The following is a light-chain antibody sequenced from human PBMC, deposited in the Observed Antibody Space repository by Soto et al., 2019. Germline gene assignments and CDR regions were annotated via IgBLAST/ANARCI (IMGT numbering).Light chain of an antibody. Sequence: EIVMTQSPATLSVSPGETATLSCRASQSVSYNLAWYQQKPGQGPRLLIYGAFTRATGIPARFSRSGSGTDYTLTISSLQSEDVAVYYCQQYKNRPPLTFGGGTKVEIK. J-gene: IGKJ4*01. CDR2: GAF. CDR3: QQYKNRPPLT. CDR1: QSVSYN. V-gene: IGKV3-15*01.